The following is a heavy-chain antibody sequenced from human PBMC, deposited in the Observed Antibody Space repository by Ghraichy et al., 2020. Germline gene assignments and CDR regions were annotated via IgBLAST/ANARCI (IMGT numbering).Heavy chain of an antibody. D-gene: IGHD3-10*01. CDR1: GFTFSSYA. CDR2: INSNGGST. CDR3: ARDHLNYYPTAFDL. J-gene: IGHJ3*01. Sequence: GGSLRLSCAASGFTFSSYAMHWVRQAPGKGLEYVSAINSNGGSTYYANSVKGRFTISRDNSKNTLYLQMGSLRAEDMAVYYCARDHLNYYPTAFDLWGQGTMVTVSS. V-gene: IGHV3-64*01.